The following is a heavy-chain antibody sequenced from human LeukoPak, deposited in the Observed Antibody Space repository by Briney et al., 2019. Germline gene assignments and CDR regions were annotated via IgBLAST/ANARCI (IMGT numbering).Heavy chain of an antibody. CDR3: ARHVDGTNWFDS. J-gene: IGHJ5*02. V-gene: IGHV4-39*01. Sequence: KSSETLSLTCDVSGGFTVISTSYWAWIRQPPGKGPEWIGSISYIGSTYYNPVLTSRVTISIDTSKNEFSLSLRSVTAADTAVYYCARHVDGTNWFDSWGQGILVTVSS. CDR2: ISYIGST. D-gene: IGHD1-26*01. CDR1: GGFTVISTSY.